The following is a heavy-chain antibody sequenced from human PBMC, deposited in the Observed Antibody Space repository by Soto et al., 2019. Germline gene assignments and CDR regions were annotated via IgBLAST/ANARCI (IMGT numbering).Heavy chain of an antibody. J-gene: IGHJ4*02. CDR2: IDHSGST. V-gene: IGHV4-34*01. CDR1: GESFSGYY. CDR3: SRGRPPRY. Sequence: SETLSLTCVVYGESFSGYYWSWFRQPPGKRLEWIGNIDHSGSTRYNPSRKSRLTISEETSKNHFSLSLSAVTAADAGSYFCSRGRPPRYWGQGTLVTVSS.